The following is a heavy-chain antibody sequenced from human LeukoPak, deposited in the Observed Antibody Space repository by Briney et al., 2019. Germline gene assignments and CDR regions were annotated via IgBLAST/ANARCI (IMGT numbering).Heavy chain of an antibody. D-gene: IGHD6-19*01. J-gene: IGHJ5*02. V-gene: IGHV4-30-2*01. CDR1: GGSISSGGYS. CDR3: ARGSIAVAGPPDANNWFDP. CDR2: IYHSGST. Sequence: SQTLSLTCAVSGGSISSGGYSWSWIRQPPGKGLEWIGYIYHSGSTYYNPSLRSRVTISVDRSKNQFSLKLSSVTAADTAVYYCARGSIAVAGPPDANNWFDPWGQGTLVTVSS.